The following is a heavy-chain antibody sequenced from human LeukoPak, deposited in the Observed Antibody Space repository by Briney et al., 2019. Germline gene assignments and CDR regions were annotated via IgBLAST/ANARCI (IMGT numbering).Heavy chain of an antibody. CDR3: ARGERPVWFDP. J-gene: IGHJ5*02. Sequence: GGSLRLSCAASGFTFRTYSIHWVRQAPGKGLEWVTVVSADGRTQLYSDSVKGRFTVSRDNSLNTLHLQMNSLKTEDTAVYYCARGERPVWFDPWGQGTLVTVSS. D-gene: IGHD1-1*01. CDR1: GFTFRTYS. V-gene: IGHV3-30*03. CDR2: VSADGRTQ.